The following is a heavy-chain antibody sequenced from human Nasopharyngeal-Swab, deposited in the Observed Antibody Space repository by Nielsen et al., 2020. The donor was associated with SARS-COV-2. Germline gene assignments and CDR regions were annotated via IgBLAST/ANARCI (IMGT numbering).Heavy chain of an antibody. Sequence: GGSLRLSCVASGSSFRTYGMSWVRQAPGKGLEWVAAISGSGDISGSGGSTYYADSVKGRFTISRDNSKNTLSLQMNSLRADDTAVYYCAKDLRGPYFFWGQGTLVTVSS. CDR3: AKDLRGPYFF. CDR1: GSSFRTYG. CDR2: ISGSGDISGSGGST. V-gene: IGHV3-23*01. J-gene: IGHJ4*02. D-gene: IGHD2/OR15-2a*01.